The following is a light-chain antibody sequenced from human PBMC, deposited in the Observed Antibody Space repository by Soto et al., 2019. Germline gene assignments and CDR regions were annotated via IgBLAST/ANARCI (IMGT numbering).Light chain of an antibody. CDR2: AAS. CDR3: QQLHGYPIT. V-gene: IGKV1-9*01. Sequence: IPLTHSPSSLSPSVLYRVTSTCRASQGIDTSWAWYQQKPGKAPKLLSYAASNFQSGVPSRFSGSGSGTHFTLSISSLQPEDFATYYCQQLHGYPITFGQGTRLEIK. CDR1: QGIDTS. J-gene: IGKJ5*01.